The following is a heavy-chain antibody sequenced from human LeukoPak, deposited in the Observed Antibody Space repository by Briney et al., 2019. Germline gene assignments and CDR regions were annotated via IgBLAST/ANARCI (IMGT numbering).Heavy chain of an antibody. Sequence: GGSLRLSCAASGFTFSSYWMHWVRQAPGKGLVWVSRINTDGSSTSYADSVKGRFTISRDNAKNTLYLQMNSLRAEDTAVYYCAREGWLQLRDAFDIWGQGTMVTVSS. CDR2: INTDGSST. CDR3: AREGWLQLRDAFDI. D-gene: IGHD5-24*01. V-gene: IGHV3-74*01. CDR1: GFTFSSYW. J-gene: IGHJ3*02.